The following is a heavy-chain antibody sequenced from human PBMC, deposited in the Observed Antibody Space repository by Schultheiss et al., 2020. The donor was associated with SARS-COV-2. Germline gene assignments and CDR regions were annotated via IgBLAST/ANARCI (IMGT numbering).Heavy chain of an antibody. CDR3: ARDWGRAGGMDV. D-gene: IGHD3-16*01. Sequence: SETLSLTCTVSGGSISSGGYYWSWIRQHPGKGLEWIGYIYYSGSTYYNPSLKSRVTISVDTSKNQFSLKLSSVTAADTAVYYCARDWGRAGGMDVWGQGTTVTGSS. J-gene: IGHJ6*02. V-gene: IGHV4-31*03. CDR2: IYYSGST. CDR1: GGSISSGGYY.